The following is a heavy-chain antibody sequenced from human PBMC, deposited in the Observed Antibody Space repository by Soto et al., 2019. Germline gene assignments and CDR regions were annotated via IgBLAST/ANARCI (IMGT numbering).Heavy chain of an antibody. D-gene: IGHD6-6*01. J-gene: IGHJ4*02. CDR3: ARDCDIAARTCYLDY. Sequence: PGGSLRLSCAASGFTFSSYGMHWVRQAPGKGLEWVAVIWYDGSNKYYADSVKGRFTISRDNSKNTLYLQMNSLRAEDTAVYYCARDCDIAARTCYLDYWCVGT. V-gene: IGHV3-33*01. CDR2: IWYDGSNK. CDR1: GFTFSSYG.